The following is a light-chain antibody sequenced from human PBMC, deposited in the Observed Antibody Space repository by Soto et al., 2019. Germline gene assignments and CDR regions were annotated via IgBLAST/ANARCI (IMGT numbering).Light chain of an antibody. CDR2: DAS. CDR1: QSISSW. J-gene: IGKJ1*01. Sequence: DIQMTQSPSTLSASVGDRVTITCRASQSISSWLAWYQQKPGKAPKLLIYDASSLESGVPSRLSGSGSGTEFTLTISSLKPDDFATYYCQQYNSSPWTFGQGTKVEIK. V-gene: IGKV1-5*01. CDR3: QQYNSSPWT.